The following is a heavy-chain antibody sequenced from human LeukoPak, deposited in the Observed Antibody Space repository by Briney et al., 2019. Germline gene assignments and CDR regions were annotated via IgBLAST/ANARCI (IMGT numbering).Heavy chain of an antibody. D-gene: IGHD6-13*01. CDR1: GFTFSSYA. J-gene: IGHJ1*01. CDR3: AGRAAAGKAGFFQH. CDR2: ISYDGSIK. Sequence: GGSLRLSCAASGFTFSSYAMHWVRQAPGKGLEWVAAISYDGSIKYSADSVKGRFTISRDNSKNALYLQMDSLRADDAAVYYCAGRAAAGKAGFFQHWGRGTLVTVSS. V-gene: IGHV3-30*04.